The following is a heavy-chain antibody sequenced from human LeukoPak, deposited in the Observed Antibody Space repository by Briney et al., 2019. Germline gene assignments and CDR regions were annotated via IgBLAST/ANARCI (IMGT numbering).Heavy chain of an antibody. CDR1: GGSISSSSYY. CDR2: IYYSGST. D-gene: IGHD6-6*01. Sequence: SETLSLTRTVSGGSISSSSYYWGWIRQPPGKGLEWIGSIYYSGSTYYNPSLKSRATISVDTSKNQFSLKLSSVTAADTAVYYCARHFGAARPSDYWGQGTLVTVSS. CDR3: ARHFGAARPSDY. V-gene: IGHV4-39*01. J-gene: IGHJ4*02.